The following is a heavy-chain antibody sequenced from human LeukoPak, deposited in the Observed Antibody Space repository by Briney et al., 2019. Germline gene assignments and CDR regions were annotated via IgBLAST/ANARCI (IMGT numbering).Heavy chain of an antibody. CDR3: ARASYDYVWGSYRYTLNFDY. D-gene: IGHD3-16*02. CDR2: IYHSGST. V-gene: IGHV4-39*07. J-gene: IGHJ4*02. CDR1: GGSISSGPYY. Sequence: SETLSLTCTVSGGSISSGPYYWGWIRQPPGKGLEWIGSIYHSGSTYNNPSLKSRVTISVDTSKNQFSLKLSSVTAADTAVYYCARASYDYVWGSYRYTLNFDYWGQGTLVTVSS.